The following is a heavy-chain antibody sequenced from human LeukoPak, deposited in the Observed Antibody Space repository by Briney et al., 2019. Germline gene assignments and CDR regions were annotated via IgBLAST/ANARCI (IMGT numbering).Heavy chain of an antibody. CDR1: GFTFRSYG. J-gene: IGHJ4*02. D-gene: IGHD3-22*01. CDR3: AKVITYDSSGYYRHPDY. CDR2: ISYDTNIK. V-gene: IGHV3-30*18. Sequence: GGSLRLSCAASGFTFRSYGMHWVRQAPGKGLEWVAVISYDTNIKSYADSVKGRFTISRDNSKNTLYLQMNSLRAEDTAAYYCAKVITYDSSGYYRHPDYWGQGTLVTVSS.